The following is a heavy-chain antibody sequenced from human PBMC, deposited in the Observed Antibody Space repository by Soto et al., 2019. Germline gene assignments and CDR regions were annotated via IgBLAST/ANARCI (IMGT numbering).Heavy chain of an antibody. V-gene: IGHV1-8*01. CDR1: GYTFTSYD. J-gene: IGHJ4*02. CDR3: ARVQGSSYDFWSGYPRKFDY. Sequence: ASVKVSCKASGYTFTSYDINWVRQATGQGLEWMGWMNPNSGNTGYAQKFQGRVTMTRNTSISTAYMELSSLRSEDTALYYCARVQGSSYDFWSGYPRKFDYWGQGTLVTVSS. D-gene: IGHD3-3*01. CDR2: MNPNSGNT.